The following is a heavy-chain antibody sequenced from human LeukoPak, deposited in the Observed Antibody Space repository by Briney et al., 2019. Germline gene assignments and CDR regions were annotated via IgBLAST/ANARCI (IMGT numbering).Heavy chain of an antibody. D-gene: IGHD3-9*01. Sequence: ASVKVSCKASGYTFTCDGISWVRQAPGQGLEWMGWISAYNGNTNYAQKLQGRVTMTTDTSTSTAYMELRSLRSDDTAVYYCARDTPPPTYYDILTGSQAYYYYYMDVWGKGTTVTVSS. V-gene: IGHV1-18*01. CDR1: GYTFTCDG. CDR2: ISAYNGNT. J-gene: IGHJ6*03. CDR3: ARDTPPPTYYDILTGSQAYYYYYMDV.